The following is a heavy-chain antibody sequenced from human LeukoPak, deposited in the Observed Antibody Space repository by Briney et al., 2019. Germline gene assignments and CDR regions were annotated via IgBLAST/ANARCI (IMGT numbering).Heavy chain of an antibody. CDR1: GGSFSGYY. CDR2: INHSGST. D-gene: IGHD3-3*01. V-gene: IGHV4-34*01. Sequence: SETLSLTCAVYGGSFSGYYWSWIRQPPGKGLEWIGEINHSGSTNYNPSLKSRVTTSVDTSKNQFSLKLSSVTAADTAVYYCARGLLVTTIFGVVTHDAFDIWGQGTMVTVSS. J-gene: IGHJ3*02. CDR3: ARGLLVTTIFGVVTHDAFDI.